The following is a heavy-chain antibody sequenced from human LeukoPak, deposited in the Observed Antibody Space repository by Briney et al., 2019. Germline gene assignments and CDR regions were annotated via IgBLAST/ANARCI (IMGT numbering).Heavy chain of an antibody. CDR1: VFTFSSYA. Sequence: GGSLRLSCAASVFTFSSYAMHWAPQAPRKGLEWVAVISYEGSNKYYADSVERRFTISRDNSNNTLYLQMNSLSAEDTAVFQCARGHSCDWFPNWFDPWGQGTLVTVSS. J-gene: IGHJ5*02. V-gene: IGHV3-30*04. CDR2: ISYEGSNK. CDR3: ARGHSCDWFPNWFDP. D-gene: IGHD6-19*01.